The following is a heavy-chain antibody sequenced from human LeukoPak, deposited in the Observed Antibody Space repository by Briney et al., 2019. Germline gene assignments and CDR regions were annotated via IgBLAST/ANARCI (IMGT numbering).Heavy chain of an antibody. Sequence: SETLSLTCTVSGGSISSYHWSWIRQPPGKGLEWIGYIYYSGSTNYNPSLKSRVTISVDTSKNQFSLKLSSVTAADTAVYYCARMAAAGTDYWGQGTLVTVSS. J-gene: IGHJ4*02. D-gene: IGHD6-13*01. V-gene: IGHV4-59*01. CDR2: IYYSGST. CDR3: ARMAAAGTDY. CDR1: GGSISSYH.